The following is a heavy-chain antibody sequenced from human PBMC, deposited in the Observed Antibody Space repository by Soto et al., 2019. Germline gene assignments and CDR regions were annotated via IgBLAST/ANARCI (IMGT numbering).Heavy chain of an antibody. CDR1: GGSVRSPDW. D-gene: IGHD1-1*01. CDR3: ARVRQGCSANNCYFDP. V-gene: IGHV4-4*02. Sequence: SETLSLTCTLSGGSVRSPDWLNWVRQSPDKGLEWIAEVHISGHSNYNPSLRSRVSVSIDSSKNQFYLNLNSVTAADTAIYYCARVRQGCSANNCYFDPWGQGTQVT. J-gene: IGHJ5*01. CDR2: VHISGHS.